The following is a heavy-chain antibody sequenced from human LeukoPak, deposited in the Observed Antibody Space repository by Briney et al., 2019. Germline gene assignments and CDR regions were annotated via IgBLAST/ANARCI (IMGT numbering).Heavy chain of an antibody. CDR3: ARGAAGSSLGYYYYMDV. D-gene: IGHD6-13*01. CDR2: INPSGGST. V-gene: IGHV1-46*01. Sequence: GASVKVSCKASGYTFTSYYMHWVRQAPGQGLEGMGIINPSGGSTSYAQKFQGRVTMTRDTSTSTVYMELSSLRSEDTAVYYCARGAAGSSLGYYYYMDVWGNGTTVTISS. CDR1: GYTFTSYY. J-gene: IGHJ6*03.